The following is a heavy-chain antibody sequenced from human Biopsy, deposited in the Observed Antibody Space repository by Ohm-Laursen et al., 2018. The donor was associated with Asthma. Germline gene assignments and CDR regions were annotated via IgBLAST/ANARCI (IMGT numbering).Heavy chain of an antibody. Sequence: ASVKVSCKSLGGTFNTYVIGWVRQAPGQGLERMGGINSVFGTTTYPQKFQDRVTITADDSTSTVYMELSSLRSEDTAVYYCARKAGPCISRTCYSLDFWGQGTLVTVSS. D-gene: IGHD2-2*01. CDR3: ARKAGPCISRTCYSLDF. J-gene: IGHJ4*02. V-gene: IGHV1-69*13. CDR2: INSVFGTT. CDR1: GGTFNTYV.